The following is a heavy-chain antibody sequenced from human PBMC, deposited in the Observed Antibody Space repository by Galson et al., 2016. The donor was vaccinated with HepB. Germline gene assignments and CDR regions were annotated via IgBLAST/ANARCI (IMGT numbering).Heavy chain of an antibody. CDR1: ELIFSSYA. V-gene: IGHV3-23*01. J-gene: IGHJ4*02. D-gene: IGHD3-22*01. CDR2: ISGTGGST. Sequence: LRLSCAASELIFSSYAVSWVRQAPGKGLEWVSGISGTGGSTYYADSVRGRFTISRDNSKNTLFLQMSSLRAEDTPGYYCAKAHYYYDSLFDYCGQGTLVTVSS. CDR3: AKAHYYYDSLFDY.